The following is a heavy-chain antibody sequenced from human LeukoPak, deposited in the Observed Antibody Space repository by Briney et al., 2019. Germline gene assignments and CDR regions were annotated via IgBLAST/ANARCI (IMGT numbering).Heavy chain of an antibody. CDR2: INSDGSST. V-gene: IGHV3-74*01. CDR1: GFTISSYW. CDR3: ARESSVGAHKAFDY. J-gene: IGHJ4*02. Sequence: PGGSLRLSCAAAGFTISSYWMHWVRQAPGKGLVWVSRINSDGSSTSHADSVKGRFTMSRDNAKKTLYLQMNSLRAEDTAVYYCARESSVGAHKAFDYWGQGTLVTVCS. D-gene: IGHD1-26*01.